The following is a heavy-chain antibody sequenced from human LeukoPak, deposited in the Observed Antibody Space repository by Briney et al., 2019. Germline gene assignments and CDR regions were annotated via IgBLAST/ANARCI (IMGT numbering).Heavy chain of an antibody. CDR2: IYPGDFDT. J-gene: IGHJ4*02. V-gene: IGHV5-51*01. D-gene: IGHD4-17*01. CDR1: GYSFTSYW. CDR3: ARGDYGDYRVFYTLFDY. Sequence: GESLKISCKGSGYSFTSYWIAWVRQMPGKRLEWMGIIYPGDFDTRYSPSFQGQVTISADKSISTAYLQWSSLKASDTAMYYCARGDYGDYRVFYTLFDYWGQGTLVTVSS.